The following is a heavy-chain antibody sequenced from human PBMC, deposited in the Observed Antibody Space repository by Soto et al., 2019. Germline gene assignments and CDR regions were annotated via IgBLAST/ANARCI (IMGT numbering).Heavy chain of an antibody. J-gene: IGHJ5*02. Sequence: HGESLKISCKGSGYSFTSYWIGWVRQMPGKGLEWMGIIFPGDSDTRYSPSFQGQVTISADRSISTAYLQWNSLKASDTAMYYCARHTPYSNGGHWFDTWGQGTLVTVS. V-gene: IGHV5-51*01. D-gene: IGHD6-25*01. CDR3: ARHTPYSNGGHWFDT. CDR1: GYSFTSYW. CDR2: IFPGDSDT.